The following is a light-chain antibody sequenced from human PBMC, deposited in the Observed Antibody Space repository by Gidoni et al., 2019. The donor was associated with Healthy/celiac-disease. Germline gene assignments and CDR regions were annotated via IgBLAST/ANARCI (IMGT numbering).Light chain of an antibody. CDR1: QSVLYSSNNKNY. Sequence: DIVMTPSPDSLAVSLGERATINCKSSQSVLYSSNNKNYLAWYQQKPGQPPKLLIYWASTREAGVPDRFSGSGSGTDFTLTISSLQAEDVAVYYCQQYYSTPTFGQXTKVEIK. CDR3: QQYYSTPT. CDR2: WAS. V-gene: IGKV4-1*01. J-gene: IGKJ1*01.